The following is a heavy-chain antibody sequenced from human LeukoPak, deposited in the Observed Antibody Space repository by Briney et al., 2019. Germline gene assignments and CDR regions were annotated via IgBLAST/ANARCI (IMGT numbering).Heavy chain of an antibody. V-gene: IGHV4-59*11. J-gene: IGHJ5*02. Sequence: PSETLSLTCTVSGGSISSHYWSWIRQPPGKGLEWIGYIYYSGSTNYNPSLKSRVTISVDTSKNQFSLKLSSVTAADTAVYYRARAAYRSSTSCYTGWFDPWGQGTLVTVSS. D-gene: IGHD2-2*02. CDR2: IYYSGST. CDR3: ARAAYRSSTSCYTGWFDP. CDR1: GGSISSHY.